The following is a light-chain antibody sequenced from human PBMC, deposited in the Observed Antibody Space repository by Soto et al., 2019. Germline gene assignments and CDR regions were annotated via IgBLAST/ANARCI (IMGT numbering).Light chain of an antibody. Sequence: EIVLTQSPGTLFWSTGERATLSCRASQSVSSSSYLAWYQQKPGQAPRLLIYGASSRATGIPDRFSGSGSATDFTLTISRLEPEDFAVYYCRQYGSSPSYTFGQGTKLEIK. CDR1: QSVSSSSY. CDR2: GAS. V-gene: IGKV3-20*01. J-gene: IGKJ2*01. CDR3: RQYGSSPSYT.